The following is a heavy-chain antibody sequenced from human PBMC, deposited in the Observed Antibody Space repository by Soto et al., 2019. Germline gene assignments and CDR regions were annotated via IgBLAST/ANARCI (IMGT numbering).Heavy chain of an antibody. D-gene: IGHD3-16*02. Sequence: EVQLVESGGGLVQPGGSLRLSCAASGFTFSSYWMSWVRQAPGKGLEWVANIKQDGSEKYYVDSVKGRFTISRDNAKNSLYLQKNRLRAEDTAVYYCARVSFQIDDYVWGSYRYYRFRGGDGMDVWGQGTTVTVSS. CDR3: ARVSFQIDDYVWGSYRYYRFRGGDGMDV. J-gene: IGHJ6*02. V-gene: IGHV3-7*03. CDR1: GFTFSSYW. CDR2: IKQDGSEK.